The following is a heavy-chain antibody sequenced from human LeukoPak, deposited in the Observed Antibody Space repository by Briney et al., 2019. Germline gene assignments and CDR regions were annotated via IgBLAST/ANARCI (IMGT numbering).Heavy chain of an antibody. Sequence: PGGSLRPSCAASGFTFNSYSMHWVRQAPGKGLEWVAVISYDGSNKHYGDSVKGPFTISRDNSKNTLYLELSSLRAEDTAVFYCARGLQYYYDSSGYYFDYWGQGTLVTVSS. CDR2: ISYDGSNK. J-gene: IGHJ4*02. D-gene: IGHD3-22*01. CDR1: GFTFNSYS. V-gene: IGHV3-30-3*01. CDR3: ARGLQYYYDSSGYYFDY.